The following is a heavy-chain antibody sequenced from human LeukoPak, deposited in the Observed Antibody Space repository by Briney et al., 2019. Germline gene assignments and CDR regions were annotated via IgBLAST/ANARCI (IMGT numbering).Heavy chain of an antibody. CDR3: ARNRGAGSHYYYHMNV. V-gene: IGHV3-53*01. D-gene: IGHD1-26*01. J-gene: IGHJ6*03. CDR2: IYSGGST. CDR1: GFTVSSNY. Sequence: GGSLRLSCAASGFTVSSNYMSWVRQAPGKGLEWVSVIYSGGSTYYADSVKGRFTISRDNSKNTLYLQMNSPRAEDTAVYYCARNRGAGSHYYYHMNVWGKGTTVTVSS.